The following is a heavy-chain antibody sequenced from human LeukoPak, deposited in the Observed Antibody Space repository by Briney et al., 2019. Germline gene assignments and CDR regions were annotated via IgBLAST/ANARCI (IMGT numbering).Heavy chain of an antibody. V-gene: IGHV1-46*01. CDR2: INPSGGST. CDR3: ARDPKDASGYYYFDY. CDR1: GYTFTSYY. D-gene: IGHD3-22*01. Sequence: GASVKVSCKASGYTFTSYYMHWVRQAPGQGLEWMGVINPSGGSTSYAQKFQGRVTMTRDMSTSTVYMELSSLRSEDTAVYYCARDPKDASGYYYFDYWGQGTLVTVSS. J-gene: IGHJ4*02.